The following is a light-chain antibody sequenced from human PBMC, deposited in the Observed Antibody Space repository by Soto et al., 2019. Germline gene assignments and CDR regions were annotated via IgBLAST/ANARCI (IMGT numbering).Light chain of an antibody. J-gene: IGKJ1*01. CDR1: QSVSST. CDR3: QQYNNWPRT. Sequence: EIVMTQSPAPLSVSPGDRATLSCRASQSVSSTLAWYQQNPGQAPRLLIYGASTRATGIPARFSGSGSGTEFTLTISSLQSEDFAVYYCQQYNNWPRTFGQGTKVEIK. V-gene: IGKV3-15*01. CDR2: GAS.